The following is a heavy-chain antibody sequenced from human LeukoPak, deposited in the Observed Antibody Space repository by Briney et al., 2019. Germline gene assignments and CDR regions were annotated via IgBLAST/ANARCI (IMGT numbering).Heavy chain of an antibody. D-gene: IGHD1-26*01. Sequence: GGSLSLSCAASGFTFDSHGMTWVRQAPGKGLEWVSGLNWNGGSTGYADSLQGRFTISRDNAKNSLYLQMTSLRAEDTALYYCARTRSSGGYSGADYWGQGTLVTVSS. CDR2: LNWNGGST. J-gene: IGHJ4*02. CDR1: GFTFDSHG. V-gene: IGHV3-20*04. CDR3: ARTRSSGGYSGADY.